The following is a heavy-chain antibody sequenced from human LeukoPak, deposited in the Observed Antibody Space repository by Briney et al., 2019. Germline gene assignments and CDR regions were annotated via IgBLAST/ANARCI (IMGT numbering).Heavy chain of an antibody. V-gene: IGHV5-51*01. CDR3: ARQVDGYNLDY. Sequence: GESLKISCRGSGYSFTNYWIDWVRQMPGKGLEWMEIIYPGDSDTKYNPSFQGQVTISVDKSISTAYLQWSSLKASDSAIYYCARQVDGYNLDYWGQGTLVTVSS. CDR1: GYSFTNYW. CDR2: IYPGDSDT. D-gene: IGHD5-24*01. J-gene: IGHJ4*02.